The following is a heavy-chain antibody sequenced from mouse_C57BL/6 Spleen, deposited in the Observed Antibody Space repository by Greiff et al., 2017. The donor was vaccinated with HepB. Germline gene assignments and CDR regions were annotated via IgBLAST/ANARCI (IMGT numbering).Heavy chain of an antibody. V-gene: IGHV1-26*01. CDR1: GYTFTDYY. Sequence: EVQLQQSGPELVKPGASVKISCKASGYTFTDYYMNWVKQSHGKSLEWIGDINPNNGGTSYNQKFKGKATLTVDKSSSTAYMELRSLTSEDSAVYYCAREDPLLGRGFAYWGQGTLVTVSA. CDR2: INPNNGGT. J-gene: IGHJ3*01. CDR3: AREDPLLGRGFAY. D-gene: IGHD4-1*01.